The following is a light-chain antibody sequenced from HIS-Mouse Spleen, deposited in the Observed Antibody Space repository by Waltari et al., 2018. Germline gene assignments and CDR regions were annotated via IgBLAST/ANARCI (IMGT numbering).Light chain of an antibody. Sequence: SYVLTQPPSVSVAPGKTARSTWRGNNSRSNSVHRYQQKPGQAPVLVVYDDSDRPSGIPERFAGSNSGNTATLTISRVEAGDEADYYCQVWDSSSDHVVFGGGTKLTVL. CDR2: DDS. J-gene: IGLJ2*01. V-gene: IGLV3-21*03. CDR3: QVWDSSSDHVV. CDR1: NSRSNS.